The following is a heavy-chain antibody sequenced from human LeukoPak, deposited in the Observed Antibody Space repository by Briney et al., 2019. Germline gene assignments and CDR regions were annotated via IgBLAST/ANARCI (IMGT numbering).Heavy chain of an antibody. CDR3: ARGGYHALDY. Sequence: PSETLPLTCAVYGGSFSGYYWSWIRQPPGKGLEWIGEINHSGSTNYNPSLKSRVTISVDTSKNQFSLKLSSVTAADTAVYYCARGGYHALDYWGQGTLVTVSS. CDR1: GGSFSGYY. V-gene: IGHV4-34*01. J-gene: IGHJ4*02. D-gene: IGHD6-25*01. CDR2: INHSGST.